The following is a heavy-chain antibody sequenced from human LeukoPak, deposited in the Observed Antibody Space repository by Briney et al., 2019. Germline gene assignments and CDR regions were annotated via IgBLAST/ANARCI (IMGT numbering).Heavy chain of an antibody. J-gene: IGHJ4*02. V-gene: IGHV3-23*01. CDR1: GFTFSSYS. CDR3: AKDLELVTDY. CDR2: ISGSGGST. Sequence: GGSLRLSCAASGFTFSSYSMNWVRQAPGKGLEWVSAISGSGGSTYYADSVKGRFTISRDNSKNTLYLQMNSLRAEDTAVYYCAKDLELVTDYWGQGTLVTVSS. D-gene: IGHD6-13*01.